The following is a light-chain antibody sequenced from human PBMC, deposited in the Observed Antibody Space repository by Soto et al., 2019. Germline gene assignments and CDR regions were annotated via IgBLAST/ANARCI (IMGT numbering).Light chain of an antibody. CDR1: SSDFGAYHY. V-gene: IGLV2-14*01. J-gene: IGLJ2*01. CDR3: NSYTSSDTVV. Sequence: QSALTQAASVSGSPGQSITISCTGTSSDFGAYHYVSWYQQRPGKVPKVMIYAVNNRPSGISNRFSGSKSGNTASLTISGLQAEDEAVYYCNSYTSSDTVVFGGGTKLTVL. CDR2: AVN.